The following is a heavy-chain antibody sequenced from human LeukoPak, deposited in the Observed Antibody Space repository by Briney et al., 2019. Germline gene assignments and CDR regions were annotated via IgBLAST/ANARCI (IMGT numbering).Heavy chain of an antibody. Sequence: PGRSLRLSCAASGLTFSSYGMHWVRQAPGKGLEWVAVIWYDGSNKYYADSVKGRFTISRDNSKNTLYLQMNSLRAEDTAVYYCARYYYGSGREYFDYWGQGTLVTVSS. CDR3: ARYYYGSGREYFDY. CDR1: GLTFSSYG. J-gene: IGHJ4*02. D-gene: IGHD3-10*01. CDR2: IWYDGSNK. V-gene: IGHV3-33*01.